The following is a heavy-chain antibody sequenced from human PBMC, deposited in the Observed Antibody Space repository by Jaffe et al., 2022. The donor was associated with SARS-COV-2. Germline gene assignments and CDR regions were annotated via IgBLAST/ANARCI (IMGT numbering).Heavy chain of an antibody. CDR2: ISYDGSNK. J-gene: IGHJ3*02. V-gene: IGHV3-30-3*01. D-gene: IGHD6-25*01. CDR3: ARDSSPPYSSAEVAAFDI. CDR1: GFTFSSYA. Sequence: QVQLVESGGGVVQPGRSLRLSCAASGFTFSSYAMHWVRQAPGKGLEWVAVISYDGSNKYYADSVKGRFTISRDNSKNTLYLQMNSLRAEDTAVYYCARDSSPPYSSAEVAAFDIWGQGTMVTVSS.